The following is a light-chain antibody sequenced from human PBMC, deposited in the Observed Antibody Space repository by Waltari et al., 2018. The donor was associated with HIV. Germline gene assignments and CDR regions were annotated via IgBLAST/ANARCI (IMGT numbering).Light chain of an antibody. Sequence: QSVLTQPPSVSGTPGQRVAISCSGSDSNIGTKTVNWYQQLPGTAPKLLNSSNNPRPAGVPDRFSGSKSGTSASLASSGLQSEDEAHYSCVVWDGSLNSYVFGSGTTVTVL. CDR3: VVWDGSLNSYV. J-gene: IGLJ1*01. V-gene: IGLV1-44*01. CDR1: DSNIGTKT. CDR2: SNN.